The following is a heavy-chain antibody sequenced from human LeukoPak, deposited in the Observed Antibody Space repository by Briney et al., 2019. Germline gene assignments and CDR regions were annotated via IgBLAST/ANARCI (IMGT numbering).Heavy chain of an antibody. CDR1: GDSVSRNITA. J-gene: IGHJ6*03. V-gene: IGHV6-1*01. CDR3: ARGYYMDV. CDR2: KYYRSKWYH. D-gene: IGHD3-10*01. Sequence: SQTLSLTCAISGDSVSRNITAWNWLRQSPSRGLEWLGRKYYRSKWYHDYAVSVKSRIAINPDTSKNQFSLQLNSVTPEDTAVYYCARGYYMDVWGKGTTVTASS.